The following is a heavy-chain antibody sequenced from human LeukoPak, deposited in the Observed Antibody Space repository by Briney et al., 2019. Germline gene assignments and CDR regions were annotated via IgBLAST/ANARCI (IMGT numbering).Heavy chain of an antibody. V-gene: IGHV3-21*01. CDR3: ARDLFDFWSGYPTYY. CDR1: GFTFSSYS. D-gene: IGHD3-3*01. J-gene: IGHJ4*02. CDR2: ISSSSSYI. Sequence: PGGSLRLSCAASGFTFSSYSMNWVRQAPGKGLEWVPSISSSSSYIYYADSVKGRFTISRDNAKNSLYLQMNSLRAEDPAVYYCARDLFDFWSGYPTYYWGQGTLVTVSS.